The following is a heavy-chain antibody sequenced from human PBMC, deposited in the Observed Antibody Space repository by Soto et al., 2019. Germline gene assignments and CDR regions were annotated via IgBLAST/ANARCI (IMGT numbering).Heavy chain of an antibody. CDR3: ARLATVTLYYYYYYMDV. D-gene: IGHD4-4*01. CDR1: GGSISSYC. V-gene: IGHV4-59*08. Sequence: SETLSLTCTVSGGSISSYCWSWIRQPPGKGLEWIGYIYYSGSTNYNPSLKSRVTISVDTSKNQFSLKLSSVTAADTAVYYCARLATVTLYYYYYYMDVWGKGTTVTVSS. J-gene: IGHJ6*03. CDR2: IYYSGST.